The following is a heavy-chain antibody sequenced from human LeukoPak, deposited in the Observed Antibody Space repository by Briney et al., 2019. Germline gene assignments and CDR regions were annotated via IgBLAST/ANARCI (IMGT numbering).Heavy chain of an antibody. CDR1: GGTFSSYA. CDR3: ARGQRLTIMGYYYMVV. V-gene: IGHV1-69*13. CDR2: IIPIFGTA. D-gene: IGHD5-24*01. Sequence: SVKVSCKASGGTFSSYAISWVRQAPGQGLEWMGGIIPIFGTANYAQKFQGRVTITADESTSTAYMELSSLRSEDTAVYYCARGQRLTIMGYYYMVVWGKGTTVTISS. J-gene: IGHJ6*03.